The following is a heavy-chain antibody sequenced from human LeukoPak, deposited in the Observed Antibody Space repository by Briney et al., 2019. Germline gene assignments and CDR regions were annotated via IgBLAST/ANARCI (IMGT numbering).Heavy chain of an antibody. CDR2: LYHSGST. CDR3: ARGIIAVAGMDIDAFDI. V-gene: IGHV4-4*02. J-gene: IGHJ3*02. Sequence: PSGTLSLTCAVSGGSISGSNWWSWVRQPPGKGLEWIGELYHSGSTNYNSSLKSRVTISVDKSKNQFSLKLSSVTAADTAVYYCARGIIAVAGMDIDAFDIWGQGTMVTVSS. D-gene: IGHD6-13*01. CDR1: GGSISGSNW.